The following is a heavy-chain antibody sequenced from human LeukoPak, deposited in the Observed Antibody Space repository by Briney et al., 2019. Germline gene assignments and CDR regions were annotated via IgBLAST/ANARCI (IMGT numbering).Heavy chain of an antibody. J-gene: IGHJ3*02. CDR1: GGTFSSYA. CDR2: IIPIFGTA. Sequence: SVKVSCKASGGTFSSYAISWVRQAPGQGLEWMGGIIPIFGTANYAQKFQGRVTITADKSTSTACMELSSLRSEDTAVYYCARNRVVVAFAGMDDAFDIWGQGTMVTVSS. D-gene: IGHD2-15*01. CDR3: ARNRVVVAFAGMDDAFDI. V-gene: IGHV1-69*06.